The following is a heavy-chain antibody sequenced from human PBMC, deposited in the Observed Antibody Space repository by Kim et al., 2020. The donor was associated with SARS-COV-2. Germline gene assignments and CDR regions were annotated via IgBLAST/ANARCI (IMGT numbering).Heavy chain of an antibody. Sequence: QKFQGRVTITADESTSTAYMELSSLRSEDTAVYYCARGEYSSSSGLAFDIWGQGTMVTVSS. D-gene: IGHD6-6*01. J-gene: IGHJ3*02. CDR3: ARGEYSSSSGLAFDI. V-gene: IGHV1-69*01.